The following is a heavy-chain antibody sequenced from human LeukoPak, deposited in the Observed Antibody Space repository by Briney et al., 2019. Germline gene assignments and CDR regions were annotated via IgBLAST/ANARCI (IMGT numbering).Heavy chain of an antibody. CDR2: ISGSGGST. D-gene: IGHD4-17*01. CDR1: GFTFSSYG. CDR3: AREGAYGDYGPGSCDY. Sequence: PGGSLRLSCAASGFTFSSYGMSWVRQAPGKGLEWVSAISGSGGSTYYADSVKGRFTISRDNSKNTLYLQMNSLRAEDTAVYYCAREGAYGDYGPGSCDYWGQGTLVTVSS. V-gene: IGHV3-23*01. J-gene: IGHJ4*02.